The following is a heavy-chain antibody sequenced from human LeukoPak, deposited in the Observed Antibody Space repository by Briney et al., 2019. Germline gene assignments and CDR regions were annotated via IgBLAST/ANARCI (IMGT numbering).Heavy chain of an antibody. CDR1: GFTFSSYT. V-gene: IGHV3-21*05. J-gene: IGHJ4*02. D-gene: IGHD6-13*01. CDR3: ARDFRRSSSWPFDY. Sequence: GGSLRLSCAASGFTFSSYTMNWVRQAPGKGLEWVSYISSSSSYTNYVDSVKGRFTISRDNAKNSLYLQMNSLRAEDTAVYHCARDFRRSSSWPFDYWGQGTLVTVSS. CDR2: ISSSSSYT.